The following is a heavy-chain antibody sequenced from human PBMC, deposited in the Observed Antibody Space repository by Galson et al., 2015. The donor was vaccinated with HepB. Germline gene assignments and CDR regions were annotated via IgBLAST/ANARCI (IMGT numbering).Heavy chain of an antibody. V-gene: IGHV1-18*01. J-gene: IGHJ3*02. CDR3: ARDRSHYYDSSGYYSFDI. Sequence: SVKVSCKASGYTFTSYGISWVRQAPGQGLEWMGWISAYNGNTNYAQKLQGRVTMTTDTSTSTAYMELRSLRSDDTAVYYCARDRSHYYDSSGYYSFDIWGQGTMVTVSS. CDR1: GYTFTSYG. D-gene: IGHD3-22*01. CDR2: ISAYNGNT.